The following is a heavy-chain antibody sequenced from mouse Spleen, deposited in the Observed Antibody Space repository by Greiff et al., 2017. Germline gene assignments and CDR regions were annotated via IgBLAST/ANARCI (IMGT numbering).Heavy chain of an antibody. CDR2: ISTYYGDA. Sequence: VQLQQSGAELVRPGVSVKISCKGSGYTFTDYAMHWVKQSHAKSLEWIGVISTYYGDASYNQKFKGKATMTVDKSSSTAYMELARLTSEDSAIYYCARRGYGEFAYWGQGTLVTVSA. CDR3: ARRGYGEFAY. J-gene: IGHJ3*01. V-gene: IGHV1S137*01. CDR1: GYTFTDYA. D-gene: IGHD3-2*02.